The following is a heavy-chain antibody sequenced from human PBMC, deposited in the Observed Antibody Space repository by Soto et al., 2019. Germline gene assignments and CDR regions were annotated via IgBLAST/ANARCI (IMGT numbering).Heavy chain of an antibody. CDR3: AREIEEQWLVNYYYYRMNV. J-gene: IGHJ6*02. V-gene: IGHV1-18*01. CDR2: ISAYNGNT. CDR1: GYTFTSYG. D-gene: IGHD6-19*01. Sequence: QVQLVQSGAEVKKPGASVKVSCKASGYTFTSYGISCVRQAPGQGLEWMGWISAYNGNTNYAQKLQRRVTITTDTYTSTASLEQRSLRSDDTAVYYCAREIEEQWLVNYYYYRMNVWGQGTTVTASS.